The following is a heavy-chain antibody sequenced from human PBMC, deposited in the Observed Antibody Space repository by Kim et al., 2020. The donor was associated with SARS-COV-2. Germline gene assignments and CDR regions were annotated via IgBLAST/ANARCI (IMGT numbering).Heavy chain of an antibody. CDR2: IKQDGSEK. V-gene: IGHV3-7*01. D-gene: IGHD3-22*01. Sequence: GGSLRLSCAASGFTFSSYWMSWVRQAPGKGLEWVANIKQDGSEKYYVDAVKGRFTISRDNAKNSLYLQMNSLRAEDTAVYYCARDEKVVARGYGMDVWGQGPTVTVS. CDR1: GFTFSSYW. CDR3: ARDEKVVARGYGMDV. J-gene: IGHJ6*02.